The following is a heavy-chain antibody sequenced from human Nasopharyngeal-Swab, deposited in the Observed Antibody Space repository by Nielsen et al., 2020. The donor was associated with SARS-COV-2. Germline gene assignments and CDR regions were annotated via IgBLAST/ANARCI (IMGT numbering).Heavy chain of an antibody. CDR2: INPNSGGT. CDR3: ARGDIVVVPAAMGGDYYYGMDV. D-gene: IGHD2-2*01. V-gene: IGHV1-2*06. CDR1: GYTFTGYY. Sequence: ASVKVSCKASGYTFTGYYMHWVRQAPGQGLEWMGRINPNSGGTNYAQKFQGRVTMTRDTSISTAYMELSRLRSDDTAVYYCARGDIVVVPAAMGGDYYYGMDVWGQGTTVTVSS. J-gene: IGHJ6*02.